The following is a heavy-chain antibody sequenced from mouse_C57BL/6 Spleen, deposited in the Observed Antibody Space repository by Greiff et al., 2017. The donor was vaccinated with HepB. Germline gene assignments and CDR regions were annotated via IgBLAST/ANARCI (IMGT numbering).Heavy chain of an antibody. CDR2: IHPNSGST. V-gene: IGHV1-64*01. J-gene: IGHJ2*01. D-gene: IGHD2-3*01. CDR1: GYTFTSYW. Sequence: QVQLQQPGAELVKPGASVKLSCKASGYTFTSYWMHWVKQRPGQGLEWIGMIHPNSGSTNYNEKFKSKATLTVDKASSTAYMQLSSLTSEDSAVYYCAKEGGLLRDYFDYWGQGTTLTVSS. CDR3: AKEGGLLRDYFDY.